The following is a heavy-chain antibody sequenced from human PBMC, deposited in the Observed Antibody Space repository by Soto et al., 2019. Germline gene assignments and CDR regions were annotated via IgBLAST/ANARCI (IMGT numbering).Heavy chain of an antibody. CDR1: GFTFMNYG. Sequence: GVSLSLSCEAVGFTFMNYGVRWVRPPPMNGLEWVAGIQYDGSKKYYAESVKGRFTISRDNSKNTLYLEIDSLRAEDTAVYYCAKDLEVVGANRWGYDSWGQGTLVTVSS. J-gene: IGHJ5*01. CDR3: AKDLEVVGANRWGYDS. V-gene: IGHV3-30*02. D-gene: IGHD1-26*01. CDR2: IQYDGSKK.